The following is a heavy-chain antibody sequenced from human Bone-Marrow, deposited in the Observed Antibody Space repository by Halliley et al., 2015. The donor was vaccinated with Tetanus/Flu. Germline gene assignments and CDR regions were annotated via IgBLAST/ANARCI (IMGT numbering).Heavy chain of an antibody. Sequence: QGGSEKSYVDSVKGRFTISRDIAKNSLYLQMNSLRAEDTAVYYCARRGCRTSSCYYYGLDVWGQGTTVTVSS. V-gene: IGHV3-7*03. D-gene: IGHD2-15*01. J-gene: IGHJ6*02. CDR3: ARRGCRTSSCYYYGLDV. CDR2: QGGSEK.